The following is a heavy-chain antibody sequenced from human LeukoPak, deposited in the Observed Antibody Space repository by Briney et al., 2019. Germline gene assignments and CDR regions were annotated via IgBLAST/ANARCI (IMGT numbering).Heavy chain of an antibody. J-gene: IGHJ6*03. V-gene: IGHV3-66*02. Sequence: GGSLRLSCAASGFTVSSNYMSWVRQAPGRGLEWVSVIYSGGSTYYADSVKGRFTISRDNSKNTLYLQMNSLRAEDTAVYYCARVGRVRYCSSTSCYGYYYYYMDVWGKGTTVTVSS. D-gene: IGHD2-2*01. CDR2: IYSGGST. CDR1: GFTVSSNY. CDR3: ARVGRVRYCSSTSCYGYYYYYMDV.